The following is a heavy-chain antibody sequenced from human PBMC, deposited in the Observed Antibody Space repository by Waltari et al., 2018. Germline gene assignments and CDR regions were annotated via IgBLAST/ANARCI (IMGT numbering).Heavy chain of an antibody. J-gene: IGHJ3*02. CDR2: INNSVSP. D-gene: IGHD2-2*03. V-gene: IGHV4-34*01. CDR1: GGSFSGYY. Sequence: QVQLQQWGAGLLKPSETLSLTCAVYGGSFSGYYWSWIRQPPGKGLEWIGEINNSVSPNYNPSLKSRVTISVDTSKNQFSLKLSSVTAADTAVYYCASGLDIVVVPAVERAFDIWGQGTMVTVSS. CDR3: ASGLDIVVVPAVERAFDI.